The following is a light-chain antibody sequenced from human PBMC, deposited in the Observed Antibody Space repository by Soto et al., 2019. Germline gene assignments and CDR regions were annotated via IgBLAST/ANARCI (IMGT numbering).Light chain of an antibody. Sequence: QSVLTQPPSVSGAPGQRVTISCTGSSSNIGAGYDVHWYQQFPGTAPKLLISGNNNRPSGVPDRFSGSQSGTSASLAITGLQAEDEADYYCQSYDSSLSVVFGGGTKVTVL. CDR3: QSYDSSLSVV. CDR2: GNN. V-gene: IGLV1-40*01. J-gene: IGLJ2*01. CDR1: SSNIGAGYD.